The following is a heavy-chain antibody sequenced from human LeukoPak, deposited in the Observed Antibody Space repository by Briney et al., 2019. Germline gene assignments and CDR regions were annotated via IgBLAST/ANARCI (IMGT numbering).Heavy chain of an antibody. CDR1: GYTFTSYY. CDR2: INPSGGST. Sequence: ASVKVSCKASGYTFTSYYMHWVRQAPGQGLEWMGIINPSGGSTSYAQKFQGRVTMTRDMSTSTVYMELSSLRSEDTAVYYCARETNIYDYVWGSYRYRPNNWFDPWGQGTLVTVSS. D-gene: IGHD3-16*02. V-gene: IGHV1-46*01. CDR3: ARETNIYDYVWGSYRYRPNNWFDP. J-gene: IGHJ5*02.